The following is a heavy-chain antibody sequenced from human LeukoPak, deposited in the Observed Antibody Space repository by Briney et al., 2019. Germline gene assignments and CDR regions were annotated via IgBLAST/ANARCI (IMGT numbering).Heavy chain of an antibody. D-gene: IGHD4-11*01. CDR2: IYYRGSA. V-gene: IGHV4-59*08. CDR1: SDSINSYY. J-gene: IGHJ5*01. Sequence: SETLSLTCTVSSDSINSYYWSWIRQPPGKGLEWLGYIYYRGSANYNPSLKSRVTISIDTSENQFSLKLTSVTAADTAVYYCARLLHDWFDSWGQGTMVTVSS. CDR3: ARLLHDWFDS.